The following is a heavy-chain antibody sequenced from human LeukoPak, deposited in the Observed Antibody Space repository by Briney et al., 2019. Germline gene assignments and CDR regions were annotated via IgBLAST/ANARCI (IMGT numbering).Heavy chain of an antibody. Sequence: GGSLRLSCAASGFTFSDYYMSWIRQAPGKGLEWVSYISSSGSTIYYADSVKGRFTISRDNAKNSLYLQMNSLRAEDTAVYYGARGEDEGYCSSTSCYPFDYWGQGTLVTVSS. V-gene: IGHV3-11*01. CDR3: ARGEDEGYCSSTSCYPFDY. J-gene: IGHJ4*02. D-gene: IGHD2-2*01. CDR2: ISSSGSTI. CDR1: GFTFSDYY.